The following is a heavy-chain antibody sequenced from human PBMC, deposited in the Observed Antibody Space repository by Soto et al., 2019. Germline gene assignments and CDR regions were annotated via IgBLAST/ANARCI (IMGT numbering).Heavy chain of an antibody. CDR3: ARDVGLQHDTGYYDFWSGKNNWFDP. V-gene: IGHV4-59*11. CDR1: GGSISGHY. Sequence: SETLSLTCTVSGGSISGHYWSWIRQPPGKGLQYIGYISYSGSTNYNPSLKSRVTIPVDTSNNQFSLRLSSVTAADTAVYYCARDVGLQHDTGYYDFWSGKNNWFDPWGQGILVTVSS. D-gene: IGHD3-3*01. J-gene: IGHJ5*02. CDR2: ISYSGST.